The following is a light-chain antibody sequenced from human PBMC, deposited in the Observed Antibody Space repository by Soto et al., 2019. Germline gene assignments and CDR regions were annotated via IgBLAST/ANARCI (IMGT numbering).Light chain of an antibody. CDR1: QSVSSY. CDR2: DAS. V-gene: IGKV3-11*01. CDR3: QQRSNWPPF. Sequence: EIVLTQSPATLSLSPGERATLSCRASQSVSSYLAWYQQKPGQAPRLLIYDASNRATGIPARFSGSGSGTEFTLTISSLEPEDFEVYYCQQRSNWPPFFGQGTRLEIK. J-gene: IGKJ5*01.